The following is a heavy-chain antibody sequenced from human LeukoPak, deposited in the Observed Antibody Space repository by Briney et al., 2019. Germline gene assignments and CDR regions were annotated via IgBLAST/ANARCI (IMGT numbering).Heavy chain of an antibody. V-gene: IGHV3-53*01. Sequence: GGSLRLSCAASGFTVSSNYMSWVRQAPGKGLEWVSVIYSGGSTYYADSVKGRFTISRDNSKNTLYLQMNSLRAEDTAVYYCAREGISSYCDYYFDYWGQGTLVTVSS. CDR1: GFTVSSNY. CDR2: IYSGGST. CDR3: AREGISSYCDYYFDY. D-gene: IGHD4-17*01. J-gene: IGHJ4*02.